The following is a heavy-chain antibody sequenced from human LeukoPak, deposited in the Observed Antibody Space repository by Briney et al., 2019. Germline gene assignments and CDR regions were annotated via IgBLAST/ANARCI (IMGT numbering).Heavy chain of an antibody. D-gene: IGHD2-21*01. CDR1: GFTFSNFW. V-gene: IGHV3-7*03. J-gene: IGHJ4*02. Sequence: GESLRLSCTASGFTFSNFWMGWVRQAPGKGLEWVANIKQDETEKFYLGSVKGRFTISRDNAKNSLYLQMNSLRVEDTAVYYCAKDFRIGYSAHFDYWGQGALVTVSS. CDR3: AKDFRIGYSAHFDY. CDR2: IKQDETEK.